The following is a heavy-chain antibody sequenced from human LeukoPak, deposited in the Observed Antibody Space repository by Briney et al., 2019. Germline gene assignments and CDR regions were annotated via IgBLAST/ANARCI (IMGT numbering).Heavy chain of an antibody. J-gene: IGHJ6*02. CDR3: TSEPMVRGVIITTQKKPYYYGMDV. CDR2: IDPSSTYI. V-gene: IGHV3-21*03. D-gene: IGHD3-10*01. CDR1: GFTFRSYS. Sequence: GGSLRLSCAASGFTFRSYSMNWVRQAPGKGLEWVSAIDPSSTYIYYADSVEGRFTISRDNAKNSLYLQMNSLKTEDTAVYYCTSEPMVRGVIITTQKKPYYYGMDVWGQGTTVTVSS.